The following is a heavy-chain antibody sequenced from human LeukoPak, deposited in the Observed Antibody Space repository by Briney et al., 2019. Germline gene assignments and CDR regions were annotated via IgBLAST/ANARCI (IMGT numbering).Heavy chain of an antibody. Sequence: AASVKVSCKASGGTFSSYAISWVRQAPGQGLEWMGGIIPIFGTANYAQKFQGRVTITADESPSTAYMELSSLRSEDTAVYYCARVSWSGYSPCFDYWGQGTLVTVSS. CDR1: GGTFSSYA. CDR3: ARVSWSGYSPCFDY. J-gene: IGHJ4*02. CDR2: IIPIFGTA. V-gene: IGHV1-69*01. D-gene: IGHD3-3*01.